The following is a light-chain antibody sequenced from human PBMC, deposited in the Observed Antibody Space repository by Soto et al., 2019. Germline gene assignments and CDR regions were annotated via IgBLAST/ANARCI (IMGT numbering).Light chain of an antibody. CDR1: SSNIGAGYG. Sequence: QSVLTQPPSVSGAPGQRVTLSCTGSSSNIGAGYGVHWYQQLPGTAPQLLLYGNSNRPSGVPDRFSGSKSGTSASLAITGLQAEDEADYYCQSYDSSLSGYVVFGGGTKVTVL. CDR2: GNS. J-gene: IGLJ2*01. CDR3: QSYDSSLSGYVV. V-gene: IGLV1-40*01.